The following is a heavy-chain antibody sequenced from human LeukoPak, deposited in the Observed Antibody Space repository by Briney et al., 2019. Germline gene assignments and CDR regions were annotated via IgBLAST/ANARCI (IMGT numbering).Heavy chain of an antibody. CDR1: GFTFSSYS. V-gene: IGHV3-48*04. J-gene: IGHJ6*02. CDR2: ISSSGSTI. D-gene: IGHD1-26*01. CDR3: ARDGSYSPYYYYYGMDV. Sequence: GGSLRLSCAASGFTFSSYSMNWVRQAPGKGLEWVSYISSSGSTIYYADSVKGRFTISRDNAKNSLYLQMNSLRAEDTAVYYCARDGSYSPYYYYYGMDVWGQGTTVTVSS.